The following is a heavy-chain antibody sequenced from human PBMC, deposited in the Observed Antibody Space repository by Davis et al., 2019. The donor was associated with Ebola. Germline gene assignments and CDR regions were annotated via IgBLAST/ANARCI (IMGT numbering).Heavy chain of an antibody. J-gene: IGHJ6*02. CDR3: ASAVEMATISSSYYYYYYGMDV. CDR2: INPSGGST. Sequence: SDKVPRQASRYTFTRPHILPVRPLPGQGLEWLGLINPSGGSTSYAQKFQGRVTMTRDPSTSTVYMELSSLRSEDTAVYYCASAVEMATISSSYYYYYYGMDVWGQGTTVTVSS. CDR1: RYTFTRPH. V-gene: IGHV1-46*01. D-gene: IGHD5-24*01.